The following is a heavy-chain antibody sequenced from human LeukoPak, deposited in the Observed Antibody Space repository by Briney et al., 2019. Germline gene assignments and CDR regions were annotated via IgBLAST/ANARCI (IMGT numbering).Heavy chain of an antibody. CDR2: IYYSGST. CDR1: GGSISSYY. Sequence: SETLSLTCTVSGGSISSYYWSWIRQPPGKGLEWIGYIYYSGSTNYNPSLKSRVTISVDTSKNQFSLKLSSVTAADTAVYYCARGRLWQIDYWGQGTLVTVSS. J-gene: IGHJ4*02. CDR3: ARGRLWQIDY. D-gene: IGHD5-18*01. V-gene: IGHV4-59*01.